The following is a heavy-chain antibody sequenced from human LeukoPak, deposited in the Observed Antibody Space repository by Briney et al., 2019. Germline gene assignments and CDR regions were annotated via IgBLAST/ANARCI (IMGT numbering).Heavy chain of an antibody. D-gene: IGHD3-10*01. CDR2: VSSSGSTI. CDR1: GFTFSSYE. Sequence: GGSLRLSCAASGFTFSSYEMNWVRQAPGKGLEWVSYVSSSGSTIYYADSVKGRFTISRDNAKNSLYLQMNSLRAEDTAVYYCARDDYGSGSYRYWGQGTLVTVSS. CDR3: ARDDYGSGSYRY. V-gene: IGHV3-48*03. J-gene: IGHJ4*02.